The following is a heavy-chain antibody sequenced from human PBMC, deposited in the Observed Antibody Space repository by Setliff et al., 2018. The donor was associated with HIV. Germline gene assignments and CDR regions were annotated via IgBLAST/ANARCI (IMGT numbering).Heavy chain of an antibody. Sequence: SETLSLTCAVYGGFFSGYSWIWIRQSPGKGLEWIGEMNHSEHYYNPTLKSRVTISMDTSKNQFSLKLSSVTAADTAVYYCARGHESRLFGMIIIRRNWFDPWGQGSLVTVSS. CDR2: MNHSEH. J-gene: IGHJ5*02. CDR1: GGFFSGYS. CDR3: ARGHESRLFGMIIIRRNWFDP. D-gene: IGHD3-3*01. V-gene: IGHV4-34*01.